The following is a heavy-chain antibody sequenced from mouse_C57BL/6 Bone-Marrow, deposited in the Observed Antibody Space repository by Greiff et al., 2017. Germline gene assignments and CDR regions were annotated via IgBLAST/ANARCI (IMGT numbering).Heavy chain of an antibody. CDR1: GFTFSSYA. D-gene: IGHD1-1*01. CDR3: ARDSRAVVAPLRYFDV. Sequence: EVQVVESGGGLVKPGGSLKLSCAASGFTFSSYAMSWVRQTPEKRLEWVATISDGGSYTYYPDNVKGRFTISRDNAKNNLYLQMSHLKSEDTAMYYCARDSRAVVAPLRYFDVWGTGTTVTVSS. J-gene: IGHJ1*03. CDR2: ISDGGSYT. V-gene: IGHV5-4*01.